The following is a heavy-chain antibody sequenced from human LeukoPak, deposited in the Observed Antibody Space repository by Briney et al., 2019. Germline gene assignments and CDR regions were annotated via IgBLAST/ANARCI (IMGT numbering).Heavy chain of an antibody. CDR1: GFTFSSYG. D-gene: IGHD3-22*01. CDR2: IRYDGSNK. CDR3: AKALRGGITMIVANFDY. J-gene: IGHJ4*02. V-gene: IGHV3-30*02. Sequence: GGSLRLSCAASGFTFSSYGMHWVRQAPGKGLEWVAFIRYDGSNKYYADSVKGRFTISRDNSKNTLYLQMNSLRAEDTAVYYCAKALRGGITMIVANFDYWGQGTLVTVSS.